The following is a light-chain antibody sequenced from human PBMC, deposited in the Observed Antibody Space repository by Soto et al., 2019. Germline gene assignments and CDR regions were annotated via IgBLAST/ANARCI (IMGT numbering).Light chain of an antibody. V-gene: IGKV3-20*01. CDR1: QSVSSSY. CDR2: GAS. J-gene: IGKJ2*01. Sequence: EIVLTQSPGTLSLSPGERVTLSCRASQSVSSSYLAWYQQKPGQAPRLVIYGASNRATGIPDTFSGSGAGTDFTLNINRLEPEDFAVYYCQQYRSSPYTFGQGTKLEIK. CDR3: QQYRSSPYT.